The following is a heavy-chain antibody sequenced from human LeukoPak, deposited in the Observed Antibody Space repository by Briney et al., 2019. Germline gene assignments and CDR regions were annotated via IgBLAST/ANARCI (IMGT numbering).Heavy chain of an antibody. CDR3: ARARAATGYYYMDV. J-gene: IGHJ6*03. Sequence: SETLSLTCAVYGGSFSGYYWSWIRQPPGKGLEWIGEINHSGSTNYNPSLKSRVTISVDTSKNQFSLKLSSVTAADTAVYYCARARAATGYYYMDVWGKGTTVTVSS. D-gene: IGHD6-25*01. V-gene: IGHV4-34*01. CDR1: GGSFSGYY. CDR2: INHSGST.